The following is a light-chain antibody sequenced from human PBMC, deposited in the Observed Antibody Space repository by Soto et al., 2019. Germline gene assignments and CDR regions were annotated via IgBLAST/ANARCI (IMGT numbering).Light chain of an antibody. J-gene: IGLJ1*01. CDR2: GNS. CDR3: QSYDSSLSGYV. V-gene: IGLV1-40*01. Sequence: QPVLTQPPSVSGAPGQRVTISCTGSSSNIGAGYDVHWYQHLPGTAPKVLIYGNSNRPSGVPDRFSGSKSGTSASLAITGLQAEDEADYYCQSYDSSLSGYVFGTGTKVTVL. CDR1: SSNIGAGYD.